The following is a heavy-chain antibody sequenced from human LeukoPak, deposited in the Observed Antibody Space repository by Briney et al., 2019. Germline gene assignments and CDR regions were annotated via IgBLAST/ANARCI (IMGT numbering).Heavy chain of an antibody. Sequence: GGSLRLSCAASGFTFSSYGMHWVRQAPGKGLEWVAVIAYSGSNKYSADSVKGRFTISRDNSKDTLFLQMNSLRAEDTAVYYCAKDRTRAYGDPRYNFDYWGQGILVTVSS. J-gene: IGHJ4*02. CDR2: IAYSGSNK. CDR1: GFTFSSYG. V-gene: IGHV3-30*18. D-gene: IGHD4-17*01. CDR3: AKDRTRAYGDPRYNFDY.